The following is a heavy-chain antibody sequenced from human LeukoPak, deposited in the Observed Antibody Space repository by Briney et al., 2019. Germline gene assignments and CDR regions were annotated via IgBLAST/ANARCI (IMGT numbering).Heavy chain of an antibody. Sequence: GGSLRLSCAASGFTFSDYYMSWIRQAPGKGLEWVSFISSSGTSIYYADSVKGRFTISRDNAKNSLYLQMNSLRAEDTAVYYCARTMYSNYVFDYWGQGTLVTVSS. CDR2: ISSSGTSI. CDR3: ARTMYSNYVFDY. J-gene: IGHJ4*02. CDR1: GFTFSDYY. V-gene: IGHV3-11*04. D-gene: IGHD4-11*01.